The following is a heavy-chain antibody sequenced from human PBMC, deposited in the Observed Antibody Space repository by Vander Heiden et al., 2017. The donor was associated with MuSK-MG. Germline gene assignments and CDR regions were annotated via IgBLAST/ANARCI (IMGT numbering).Heavy chain of an antibody. CDR3: ARDPRSDIVVVPGGMDV. CDR2: ISSSSSTI. J-gene: IGHJ6*02. D-gene: IGHD2-2*01. V-gene: IGHV3-48*04. Sequence: EVQLVESGGGLAQPGGSLRLSCAASGFTFSTYSMNWVRQAPGKGLEWVSYISSSSSTIYYADSVKGRFTISRDNAKNSLYLQMNSLRAEDSAVYYCARDPRSDIVVVPGGMDVWGQGTTVTVSS. CDR1: GFTFSTYS.